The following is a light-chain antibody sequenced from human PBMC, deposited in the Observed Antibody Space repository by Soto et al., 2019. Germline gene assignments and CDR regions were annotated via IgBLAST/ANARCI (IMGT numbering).Light chain of an antibody. Sequence: DIVMTQSPLSLPVTPGAPASISCRSSQSLLHSNGYNFLDWYLQKPGQSPQLLIYLGSNRASGVPDRFSGSGSGADFTLRISRVEAEDVGIYYCMQALQTPYTFGQGNKLEIK. CDR2: LGS. CDR1: QSLLHSNGYNF. V-gene: IGKV2-28*01. J-gene: IGKJ2*01. CDR3: MQALQTPYT.